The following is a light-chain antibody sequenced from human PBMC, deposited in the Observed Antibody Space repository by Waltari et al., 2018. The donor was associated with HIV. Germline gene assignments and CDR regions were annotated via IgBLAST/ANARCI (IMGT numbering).Light chain of an antibody. CDR2: RNN. Sequence: QSVLTQPPSASGTPGQRLTIPCSGSSSRIGSNYVYCYQQLPGTAPKLLIYRNNQRPSGVPDRFSGSKSGTSASLAISGLRSEDEADYYCAAWDDSLSGYVFGTGTKVTVL. J-gene: IGLJ1*01. V-gene: IGLV1-47*01. CDR3: AAWDDSLSGYV. CDR1: SSRIGSNY.